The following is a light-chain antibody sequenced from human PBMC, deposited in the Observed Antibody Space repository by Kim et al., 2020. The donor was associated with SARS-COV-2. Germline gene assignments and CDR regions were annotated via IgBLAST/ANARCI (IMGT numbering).Light chain of an antibody. Sequence: LSPGERATLSCRASQSISSFLGWYQQKPGQAPRLVIYDESNRATGIPARFSGSGSGTDFTLTISSLEPEDFAVYYCQQRSDWPLTFGGGTKVDIK. CDR1: QSISSF. J-gene: IGKJ4*01. CDR2: DES. V-gene: IGKV3-11*01. CDR3: QQRSDWPLT.